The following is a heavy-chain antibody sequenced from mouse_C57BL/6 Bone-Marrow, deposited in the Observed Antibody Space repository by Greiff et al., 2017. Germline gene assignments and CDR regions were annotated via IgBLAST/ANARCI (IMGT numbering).Heavy chain of an antibody. D-gene: IGHD2-1*01. CDR1: GYTFTSYW. J-gene: IGHJ2*01. CDR2: IDPSDSYT. V-gene: IGHV1-50*01. Sequence: QVQLQQPGAELVKPGASVKLSCKASGYTFTSYWMQWVKQRPGQGLEWIGEIDPSDSYTNYNQKFKGKATLTVDTSSSTAYMQLSSLTSEDSAVYYCARTYGNYEVYWGQGTTLTVSS. CDR3: ARTYGNYEVY.